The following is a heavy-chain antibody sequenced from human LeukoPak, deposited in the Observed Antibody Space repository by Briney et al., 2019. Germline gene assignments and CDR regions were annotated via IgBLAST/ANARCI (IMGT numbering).Heavy chain of an antibody. D-gene: IGHD3-10*01. CDR3: ARDLEWFGESLLH. CDR1: GFTFSSYS. Sequence: GGSLRLSCAASGFTFSSYSMNWVRQAPGEGLEWVSSMSSSSRYIYHADSVKGRFTISRDNAKNSLYLQMNSLRAEDTAVYYCARDLEWFGESLLHWGQGTLVTVSS. J-gene: IGHJ4*02. V-gene: IGHV3-21*01. CDR2: MSSSSRYI.